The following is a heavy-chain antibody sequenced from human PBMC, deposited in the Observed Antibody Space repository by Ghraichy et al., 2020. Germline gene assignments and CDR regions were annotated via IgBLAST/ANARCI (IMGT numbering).Heavy chain of an antibody. V-gene: IGHV4-30-4*01. Sequence: SETLSLTCTVSGGSISSGDYYWSWIRQPPGQGLEWIGYFNYSGSTNYNPSLQSRVTISVDTSKNQLSLKLSSVTAAATAVYYCARESGMVRAVIRGLDYWGQGTLVTFSS. CDR2: FNYSGST. CDR3: ARESGMVRAVIRGLDY. CDR1: GGSISSGDYY. D-gene: IGHD3-10*01. J-gene: IGHJ4*01.